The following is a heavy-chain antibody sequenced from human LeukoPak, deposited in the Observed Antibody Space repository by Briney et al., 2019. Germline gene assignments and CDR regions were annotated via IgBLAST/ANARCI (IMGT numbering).Heavy chain of an antibody. CDR3: ASYKGA. J-gene: IGHJ5*02. CDR2: INHSGST. CDR1: GGSFSGYY. Sequence: SETLSPTCAVYGGSFSGYYWSWIRQPPGKGLEWIGEINHSGSTNYNPSLRSRVTISVDTSKNQFSLKLSSVTAADTAVYYCASYKGAWGQGTLVTVSS. V-gene: IGHV4-34*01. D-gene: IGHD3-10*01.